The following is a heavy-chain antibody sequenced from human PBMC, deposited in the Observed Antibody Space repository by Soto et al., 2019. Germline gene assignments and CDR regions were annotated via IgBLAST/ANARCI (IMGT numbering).Heavy chain of an antibody. CDR3: ARVVPRGITIFGVVIPTGYFDY. CDR1: GFTFSSYS. CDR2: ISSSSSTI. J-gene: IGHJ4*02. Sequence: GGSLRLSCAASGFTFSSYSMNWVRQAPGKGLEWVSYISSSSSTIYYADSVKGRFTISRDNAKNSLYLQMNSLRAEDTAVYYCARVVPRGITIFGVVIPTGYFDYWGQGTLVTVSS. V-gene: IGHV3-48*01. D-gene: IGHD3-3*01.